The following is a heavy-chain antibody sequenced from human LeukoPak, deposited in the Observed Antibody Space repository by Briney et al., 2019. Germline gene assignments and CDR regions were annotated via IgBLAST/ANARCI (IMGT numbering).Heavy chain of an antibody. CDR2: INHTGST. V-gene: IGHV4-34*01. D-gene: IGHD3-22*01. Sequence: PSETLSLTCAVYGGSFSGYYWSWIRQPPGKGLEWIGEINHTGSTNYNPSLKSRVTISVDTSKCQFSLKLGSVTAADTAVYYCASDSRGFDYWGQGTLVTVSS. J-gene: IGHJ4*02. CDR1: GGSFSGYY. CDR3: ASDSRGFDY.